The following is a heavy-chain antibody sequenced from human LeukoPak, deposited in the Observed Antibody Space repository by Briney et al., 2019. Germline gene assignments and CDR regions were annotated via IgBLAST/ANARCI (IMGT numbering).Heavy chain of an antibody. D-gene: IGHD1-26*01. Sequence: ASVKVSCKASGYTLTSYGISWVRQAPGQGLEWMGWISAYNGNTNYAQKLQGRVTMTTDTSTSTAYMELRSLRSDDTAVYYCARDLRSGSPADYWGQGTLVTVSS. J-gene: IGHJ4*02. V-gene: IGHV1-18*01. CDR3: ARDLRSGSPADY. CDR2: ISAYNGNT. CDR1: GYTLTSYG.